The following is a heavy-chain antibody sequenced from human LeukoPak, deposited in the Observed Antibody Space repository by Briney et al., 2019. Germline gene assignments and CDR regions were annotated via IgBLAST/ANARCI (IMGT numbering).Heavy chain of an antibody. CDR2: ISGSGVDT. V-gene: IGHV3-23*01. CDR1: GFTFSNYA. D-gene: IGHD2-15*01. J-gene: IGHJ4*02. CDR3: ARDPPMCSGGSCYYFDY. Sequence: PGGSLRLSCAASGFTFSNYAMIWVRQAPGKGLEWVSTISGSGVDTYYADSVKGRFTISRDNSKNTLYLQMNSLRAEDTAVYYCARDPPMCSGGSCYYFDYWGQGTLVTVSS.